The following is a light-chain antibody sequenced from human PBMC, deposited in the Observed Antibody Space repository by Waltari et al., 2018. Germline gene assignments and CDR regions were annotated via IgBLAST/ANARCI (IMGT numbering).Light chain of an antibody. V-gene: IGLV1-47*01. J-gene: IGLJ2*01. CDR1: SSNIGSNY. CDR2: RNN. CDR3: AALDDSLSAHVV. Sequence: QSVLTQPPSASGTPGQRVTIPCSGSSSNIGSNYVYCYQQLPGPAPKLLIYRNNQRPSGVPDRFSGSKSGTSASLAISGLRSEDEADYYCAALDDSLSAHVVFGGGTKLTVL.